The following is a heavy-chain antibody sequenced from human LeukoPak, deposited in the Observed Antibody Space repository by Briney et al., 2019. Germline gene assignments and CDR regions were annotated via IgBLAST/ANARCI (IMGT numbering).Heavy chain of an antibody. CDR2: IIPIFGTA. Sequence: SVKVSCKASGGTFSSYAISWVRQAPGQGLEWMGRIIPIFGTANYAQKFQGRVTITADKSTSTAYMELSSLRSEDTAVYYCASLYFSGGSCYSISSRFDYWGQGTLVTVSS. J-gene: IGHJ4*02. CDR3: ASLYFSGGSCYSISSRFDY. D-gene: IGHD2-15*01. V-gene: IGHV1-69*06. CDR1: GGTFSSYA.